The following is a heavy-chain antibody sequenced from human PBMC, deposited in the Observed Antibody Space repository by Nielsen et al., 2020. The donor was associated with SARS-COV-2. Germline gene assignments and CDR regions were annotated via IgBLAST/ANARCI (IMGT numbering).Heavy chain of an antibody. Sequence: ASVKVSCKASGGTFSSYAISWVRQAPGQGLEWMGWISAYNGNTNYAQKLQGRVTMTTDTSTSTAYMELRSLRSDDTAVYYCARGDDPPAAGPYFDYWGQGTLVTVSS. CDR1: GGTFSSYA. D-gene: IGHD6-13*01. J-gene: IGHJ4*02. CDR3: ARGDDPPAAGPYFDY. CDR2: ISAYNGNT. V-gene: IGHV1-18*01.